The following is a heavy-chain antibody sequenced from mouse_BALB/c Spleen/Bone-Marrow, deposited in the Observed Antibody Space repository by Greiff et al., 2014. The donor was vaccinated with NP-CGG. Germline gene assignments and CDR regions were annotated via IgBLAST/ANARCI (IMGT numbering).Heavy chain of an antibody. CDR3: TRSYGSSYEYCFDY. CDR1: GYTFTSYW. D-gene: IGHD1-1*01. CDR2: IYPSDSYT. V-gene: IGHV1-69*02. J-gene: IGHJ2*01. Sequence: QVQLQQSGAEPVRPGASVKLSCKASGYTFTSYWINWMKQRPGQGLEWIGNIYPSDSYTNYNQKFKDRATLTVDKSSSSAYMQLSSPTSEDSAVYYCTRSYGSSYEYCFDYWGQGTTLTVSS.